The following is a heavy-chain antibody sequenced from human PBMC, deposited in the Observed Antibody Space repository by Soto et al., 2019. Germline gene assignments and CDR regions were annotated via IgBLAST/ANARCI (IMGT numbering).Heavy chain of an antibody. CDR3: GRVFAGNWNDDPSGGAFDI. V-gene: IGHV1-46*03. Sequence: QVQLVQSGAEVKKPGASVKVSCKASGYTFTSYYMHWVRRAPGQGLEWMGRINPSGGSTNYAQKFQGRVTMTRDTSTSTAYMELSSLSSEDTALYYCGRVFAGNWNDDPSGGAFDIWGQGTKVTVSS. D-gene: IGHD1-1*01. CDR2: INPSGGST. J-gene: IGHJ3*02. CDR1: GYTFTSYY.